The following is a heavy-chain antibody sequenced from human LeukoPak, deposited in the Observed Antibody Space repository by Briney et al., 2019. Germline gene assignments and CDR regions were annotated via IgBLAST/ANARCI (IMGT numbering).Heavy chain of an antibody. V-gene: IGHV1-69*13. CDR1: GGTLSSYA. Sequence: ASVKVSCKASGGTLSSYAISWVRQAPGQGLEWMGGIIPIFGTANYAQKFQGRVTITADESTSTAYMELSSLRSEDTAVYYCARQEAGVVVVPAAIPHAFDIWGQGTMVTVSS. CDR2: IIPIFGTA. D-gene: IGHD2-2*02. CDR3: ARQEAGVVVVPAAIPHAFDI. J-gene: IGHJ3*02.